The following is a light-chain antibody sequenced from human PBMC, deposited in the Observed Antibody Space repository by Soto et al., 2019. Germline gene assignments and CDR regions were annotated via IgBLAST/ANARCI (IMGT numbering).Light chain of an antibody. Sequence: IQMTQYTSALSASVGDRVTITCRASQGISSYLAWYQQKPGKAPKLLIYAASTLQSGVPSRFSGSGSGTDFTLTISCLQSEDFATYYCQQYYSYPLTFSGGTRLEIK. CDR3: QQYYSYPLT. V-gene: IGKV1-8*01. CDR1: QGISSY. J-gene: IGKJ5*01. CDR2: AAS.